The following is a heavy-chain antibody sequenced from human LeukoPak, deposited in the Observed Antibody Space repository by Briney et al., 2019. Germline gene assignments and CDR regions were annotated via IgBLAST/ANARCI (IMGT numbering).Heavy chain of an antibody. V-gene: IGHV3-30*03. D-gene: IGHD6-19*01. J-gene: IGHJ4*02. CDR2: IAADGGVM. CDR1: TFTFNNHG. Sequence: PGGSLKLSCVTSTFTFNNHGMHWVRQAPGRGLEWVAVIAADGGVMHYTYSVKGRFVLTRDDSKNTVYLEMNNVKVEDTAVYYCAREATWGQWYFDHWGQGAPVSVSS. CDR3: AREATWGQWYFDH.